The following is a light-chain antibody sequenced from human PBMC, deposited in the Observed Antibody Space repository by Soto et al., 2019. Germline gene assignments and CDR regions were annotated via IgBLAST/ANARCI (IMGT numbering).Light chain of an antibody. J-gene: IGKJ4*02. CDR3: QQYNTYSP. Sequence: DTQMTQSPSTLSASVGDRVTITCRASQSVRSFLAWYQQKPGKAPKLLIYKASSLESGVPSRFSGSGSGTEFTLTISSLQPDDSSTYYCQQYNTYSPFGGGTKVEIK. V-gene: IGKV1-5*03. CDR2: KAS. CDR1: QSVRSF.